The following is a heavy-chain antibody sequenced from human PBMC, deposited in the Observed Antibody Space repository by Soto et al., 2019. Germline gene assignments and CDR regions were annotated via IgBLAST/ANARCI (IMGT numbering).Heavy chain of an antibody. CDR3: AIDSGTAYY. J-gene: IGHJ4*02. V-gene: IGHV3-9*01. Sequence: GGSLRLSCAASGFTFDDYAMHWVRQRPGKGLEWVSSINWNGRDIFYVDSVKGRFTISRDNTENSLYLQMNSLRAEDTALYYCAIDSGTAYYWGQGTLVTVSS. CDR1: GFTFDDYA. CDR2: INWNGRDI. D-gene: IGHD1-7*01.